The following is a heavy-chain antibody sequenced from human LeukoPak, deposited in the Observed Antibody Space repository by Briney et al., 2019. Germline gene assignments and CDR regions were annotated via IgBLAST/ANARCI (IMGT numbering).Heavy chain of an antibody. CDR2: ISGSGGST. D-gene: IGHD3-10*01. CDR3: AADYGSGSYYRGFYY. V-gene: IGHV3-23*01. J-gene: IGHJ4*02. CDR1: GFTFSSYA. Sequence: GGSLRLSCAASGFTFSSYAMSWARQAPGKGLEWVSAISGSGGSTYYADSVKGRFTISRDNSKNTLYLQMNSLRAEDTAVYYCAADYGSGSYYRGFYYWGQGTLVTVSS.